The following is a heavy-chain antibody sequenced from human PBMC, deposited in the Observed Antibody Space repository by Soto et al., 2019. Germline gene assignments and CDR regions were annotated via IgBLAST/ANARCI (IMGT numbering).Heavy chain of an antibody. Sequence: GGSLRLSCAASGFTFSSYGMHWVRQAPGKGLEWVAVISYDGSNKYYADSVKGRFTISRDNSKNTLYLQMNSLRAEDTAVYYCAKDGGYGSGSYYNSKQRDYYYYYGMDVWGQGTTVTVSS. J-gene: IGHJ6*02. D-gene: IGHD3-10*01. CDR1: GFTFSSYG. CDR3: AKDGGYGSGSYYNSKQRDYYYYYGMDV. V-gene: IGHV3-30*18. CDR2: ISYDGSNK.